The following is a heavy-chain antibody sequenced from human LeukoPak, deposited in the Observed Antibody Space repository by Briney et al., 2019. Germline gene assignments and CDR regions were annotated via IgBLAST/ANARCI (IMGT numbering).Heavy chain of an antibody. CDR2: INHSGST. D-gene: IGHD1-26*01. Sequence: SETLSLTCAVYGGSFNGYYWNWIRQPPGKGLEWIGEINHSGSTNYNPSLKSRVTISVDTSKNQFSLKLSSVTAADTAVYYCARGVSVVGAAYWGQGTLVTVSS. CDR3: ARGVSVVGAAY. CDR1: GGSFNGYY. V-gene: IGHV4-34*01. J-gene: IGHJ4*02.